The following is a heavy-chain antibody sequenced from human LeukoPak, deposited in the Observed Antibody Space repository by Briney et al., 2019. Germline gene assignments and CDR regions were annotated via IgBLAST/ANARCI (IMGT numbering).Heavy chain of an antibody. Sequence: GESLKIYCKGSGHSLTSYWIGWVRQRPGKGLEWMGIIYPGDSDTRYTPSFQGQVTISADKSISTAYLQWSSLKASDTAMYYCASGSSFSAHFDYWGQGTLVTVPS. V-gene: IGHV5-51*01. D-gene: IGHD6-6*01. CDR2: IYPGDSDT. J-gene: IGHJ4*02. CDR1: GHSLTSYW. CDR3: ASGSSFSAHFDY.